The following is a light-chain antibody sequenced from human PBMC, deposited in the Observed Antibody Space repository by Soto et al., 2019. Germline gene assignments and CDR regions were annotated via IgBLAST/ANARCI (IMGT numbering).Light chain of an antibody. J-gene: IGLJ1*01. CDR3: SSYTSSGTPYV. Sequence: QSALTQPASVSGSPGQSITISCTGSNSDVGGYNYVSWYQQYPGKAPKVMIYGVSNRPSGISNRFSGSKSGNTASLTISGLQAEDEADYYCSSYTSSGTPYVFGTGTKVTVL. CDR2: GVS. CDR1: NSDVGGYNY. V-gene: IGLV2-14*01.